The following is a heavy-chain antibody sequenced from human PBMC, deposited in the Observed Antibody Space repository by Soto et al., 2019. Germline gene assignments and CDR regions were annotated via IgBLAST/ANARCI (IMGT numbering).Heavy chain of an antibody. J-gene: IGHJ4*02. V-gene: IGHV4-34*01. CDR1: GGSFSGYY. Sequence: SETLSLTCAVYGGSFSGYYWSWIRQPPGKGLEWIGEINHSGSTNYNPSLKSRVTISVDTSKNQFSLKLSSVTAADTAVYYCARAVMITFGGVIVGGFDDWGQGTRVTVAS. D-gene: IGHD3-16*02. CDR2: INHSGST. CDR3: ARAVMITFGGVIVGGFDD.